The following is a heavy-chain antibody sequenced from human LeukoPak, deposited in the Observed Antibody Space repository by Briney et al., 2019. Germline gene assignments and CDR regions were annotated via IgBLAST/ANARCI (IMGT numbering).Heavy chain of an antibody. V-gene: IGHV1-2*02. D-gene: IGHD4-17*01. CDR2: INPNSGST. J-gene: IGHJ4*02. CDR3: ARVDYGDYLFDY. Sequence: ASVKVSCKASGYTFTGYYMHWVRQAPGQGLEWMGWINPNSGSTNYAQKFQGRVTMTRDTSISTAYMELSRLRSDDTAVYYCARVDYGDYLFDYWGQGTLVTVSS. CDR1: GYTFTGYY.